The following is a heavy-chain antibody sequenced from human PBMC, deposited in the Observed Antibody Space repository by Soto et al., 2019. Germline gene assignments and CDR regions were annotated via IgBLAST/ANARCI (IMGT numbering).Heavy chain of an antibody. CDR1: GYKVSTWHNFTSYW. D-gene: IGHD3-9*01. J-gene: IGHJ6*02. CDR3: ARLGFNYDFLTGYSYGMDV. Sequence: GESLKISCMGSGYKVSTWHNFTSYWIAWVRQMPGEGLEWMGIIYPGDSDTRYSPSFQGQVTISADKSINSVYLQWSSLKASDTATYYCARLGFNYDFLTGYSYGMDVWGQGTTVTVSS. V-gene: IGHV5-51*01. CDR2: IYPGDSDT.